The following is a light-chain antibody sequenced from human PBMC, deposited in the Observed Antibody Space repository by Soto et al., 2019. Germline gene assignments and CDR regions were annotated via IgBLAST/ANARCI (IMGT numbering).Light chain of an antibody. CDR2: KVS. Sequence: MTQSPDSLAVSLGERATINCKSSQSLFYNSTNKTYLGWFQKRPGQSPRRLIYKVSNRGSGVPDRFSGSGSGTDFTLKISSVEAEDVGVYECMQGTHWTITFGQGTRLEIK. V-gene: IGKV2-30*01. CDR3: MQGTHWTIT. J-gene: IGKJ5*01. CDR1: QSLFYNSTNKTY.